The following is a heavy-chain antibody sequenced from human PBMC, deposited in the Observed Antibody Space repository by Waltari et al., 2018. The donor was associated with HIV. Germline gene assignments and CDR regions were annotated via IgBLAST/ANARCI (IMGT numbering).Heavy chain of an antibody. CDR2: IYPDGGT. V-gene: IGHV4-4*07. Sequence: RLQESGPRLVKPSETLSLTCSVSGGSVNSYYWSWIRLSAGKGLEWIGRIYPDGGTNYSPSLKSRVTMSINKSKNQFSLNLNSVTAADTAVYYCARTLGFGSSSYWGRGTLVTVSS. D-gene: IGHD6-6*01. CDR3: ARTLGFGSSSY. J-gene: IGHJ4*02. CDR1: GGSVNSYY.